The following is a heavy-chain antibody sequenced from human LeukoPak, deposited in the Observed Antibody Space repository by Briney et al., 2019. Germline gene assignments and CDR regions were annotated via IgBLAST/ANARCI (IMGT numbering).Heavy chain of an antibody. CDR3: AREVRYYDDTGCPDY. CDR1: GYLINSGYF. Sequence: SETLSLTCAVSGYLINSGYFWGWIRQAPGKGLEWIGSMHHRGSTYYNASLKSRVTISVDTSNNQFSLTLSSVTAPDTAVYYCAREVRYYDDTGCPDYWGQGTLVTVSS. V-gene: IGHV4-38-2*02. CDR2: MHHRGST. J-gene: IGHJ4*02. D-gene: IGHD3-22*01.